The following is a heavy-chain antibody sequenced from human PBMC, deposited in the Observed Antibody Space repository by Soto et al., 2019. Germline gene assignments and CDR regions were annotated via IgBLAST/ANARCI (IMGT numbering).Heavy chain of an antibody. CDR2: INHSGST. CDR1: GGSFSGYY. J-gene: IGHJ4*02. V-gene: IGHV4-34*01. Sequence: SETLSLTCAVYGGSFSGYYWSWIRQPPGKGLEWIGEINHSGSTNYNPSLKSRVTISVDTSKNQFSLKLSSVTAADTAVYYCARGLEGSGSYYRAPPRYWGQGTLVTVSS. CDR3: ARGLEGSGSYYRAPPRY. D-gene: IGHD3-10*01.